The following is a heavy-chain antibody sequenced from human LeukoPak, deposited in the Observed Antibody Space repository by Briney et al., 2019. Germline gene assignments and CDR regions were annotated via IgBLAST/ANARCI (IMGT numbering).Heavy chain of an antibody. CDR2: IKQDGSEK. V-gene: IGHV3-7*01. Sequence: GGSLRLSSAASGFTLSRYWMSWVRQAPGKGLGWVANIKQDGSEKYYVDSVKGRFTISRDNAKNSLYLQMNSLRDEDTAVYYCARERDVDYWGQGTLVTVSS. CDR1: GFTLSRYW. CDR3: ARERDVDY. J-gene: IGHJ4*02.